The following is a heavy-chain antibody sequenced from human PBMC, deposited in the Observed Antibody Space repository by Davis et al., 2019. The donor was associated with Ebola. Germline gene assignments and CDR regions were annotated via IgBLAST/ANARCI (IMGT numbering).Heavy chain of an antibody. CDR2: ITSNGGTT. CDR3: ASPVGGAKGLDY. V-gene: IGHV3-64*01. J-gene: IGHJ4*02. Sequence: GESLKISCAASGFIFSNYTMHWVRQAPGKGLEYASAITSNGGTTYYASSVEGRFTISRDNSKNTVDLQMGSLRAEDMAVYYCASPVGGAKGLDYWGQGTLVTVSS. CDR1: GFIFSNYT. D-gene: IGHD3-16*01.